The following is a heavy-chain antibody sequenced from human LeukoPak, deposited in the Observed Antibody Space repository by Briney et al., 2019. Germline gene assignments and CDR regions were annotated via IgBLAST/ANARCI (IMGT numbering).Heavy chain of an antibody. CDR1: GFTFSSYS. D-gene: IGHD6-19*01. Sequence: GGSLRLSCAASGFTFSSYSMNWVRQAPGKGLEWVSAISGSGGSTYYADSVKGRFTISRDNSKNTLYLQMNSLRAEDTAVYYCAKDMGAPISIAVAGTSFDYWGQGTLVTVSS. V-gene: IGHV3-23*01. CDR2: ISGSGGST. J-gene: IGHJ4*02. CDR3: AKDMGAPISIAVAGTSFDY.